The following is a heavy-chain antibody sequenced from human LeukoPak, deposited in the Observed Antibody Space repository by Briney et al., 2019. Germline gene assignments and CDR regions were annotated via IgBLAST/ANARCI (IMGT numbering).Heavy chain of an antibody. D-gene: IGHD3-16*01. J-gene: IGHJ3*02. CDR1: GFTFSSYS. V-gene: IGHV3-21*01. CDR3: ARASLYDYGLPTKRAFDI. Sequence: GGSLRLSCAASGFTFSSYSMNWVRQAPGKGLEWVSSISSSSSYIYYADSVKGRFTISRDNAKNSLYLQMNSLRAEDTAVYYCARASLYDYGLPTKRAFDIWGQGTMVTVSS. CDR2: ISSSSSYI.